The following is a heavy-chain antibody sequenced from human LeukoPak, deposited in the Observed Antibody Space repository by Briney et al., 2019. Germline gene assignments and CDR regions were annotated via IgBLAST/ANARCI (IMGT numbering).Heavy chain of an antibody. Sequence: GGSLRLSCAASGFTFDDYTMHWVRQTPGKGLQWVSLINSGGGKIHYDDSVKGRFTISRDNSKNSLYLQMNSLRTEDTAFYYCVKSDYDGDCYVLQHWGQGTLVTVSS. CDR3: VKSDYDGDCYVLQH. CDR2: INSGGGKI. J-gene: IGHJ1*01. V-gene: IGHV3-43*01. D-gene: IGHD2-21*02. CDR1: GFTFDDYT.